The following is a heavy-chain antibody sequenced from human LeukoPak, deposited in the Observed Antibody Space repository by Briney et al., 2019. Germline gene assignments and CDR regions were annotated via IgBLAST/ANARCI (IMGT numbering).Heavy chain of an antibody. CDR3: AKDYYGSGHYYYYYMDV. J-gene: IGHJ6*03. Sequence: PGGSLRLSCAASGFTFSSYAMHWVRQAPGKGLEWVAFIRYDGSNKYYADSVKGRFTISRDNSKNTLYLQMNSLRAEDTAVYYCAKDYYGSGHYYYYYMDVWGKGTTVTISS. V-gene: IGHV3-30*02. CDR1: GFTFSSYA. CDR2: IRYDGSNK. D-gene: IGHD3-10*01.